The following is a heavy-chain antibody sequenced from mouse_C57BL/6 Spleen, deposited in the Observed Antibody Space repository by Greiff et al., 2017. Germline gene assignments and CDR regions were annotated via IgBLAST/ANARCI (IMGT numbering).Heavy chain of an antibody. CDR2: IDPANGNT. D-gene: IGHD6-1*01. J-gene: IGHJ4*01. Sequence: EVQLQQSVAELVRPGASVKLSCTASGFNIKNTYMLWVKQRPEQGLEWIGRIDPANGNTKYAPKFQGKATITADTSSNTAYLQLSSLTSEDTAIYYCAIECEGYAMDYWGQGTSVTVSS. CDR1: GFNIKNTY. CDR3: AIECEGYAMDY. V-gene: IGHV14-3*01.